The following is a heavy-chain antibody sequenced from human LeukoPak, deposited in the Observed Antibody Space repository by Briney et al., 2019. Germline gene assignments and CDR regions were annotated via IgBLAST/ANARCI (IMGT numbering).Heavy chain of an antibody. D-gene: IGHD6-13*01. J-gene: IGHJ6*02. Sequence: SETLSLTCIGSGVSISSYYWSWVRQPPGQGLEWIGYIYYSGSTNYNPSLKSRVTISVDTSKNQFSLKMTSVTAADTAVYYCARRAAFYYSLGVWGQGTTVTVSS. V-gene: IGHV4-59*01. CDR3: ARRAAFYYSLGV. CDR2: IYYSGST. CDR1: GVSISSYY.